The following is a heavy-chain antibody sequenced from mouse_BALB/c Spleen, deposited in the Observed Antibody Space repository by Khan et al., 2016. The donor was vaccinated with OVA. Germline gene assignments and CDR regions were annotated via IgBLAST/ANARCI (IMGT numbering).Heavy chain of an antibody. CDR1: GDSITSGF. CDR3: DRSYDSGTMDY. V-gene: IGHV3-8*02. J-gene: IGHJ4*01. D-gene: IGHD2-12*01. CDR2: VTYSGNT. Sequence: VQLKESGPSLVKPSQTLSLTCSVTGDSITSGFWNWIRKFPGNKFEYMGYVTYSGNTYYNPSLNSRISITRDTSTSQYYLQLNSVTTEDTATYVCDRSYDSGTMDYWGQGTSVTVSS.